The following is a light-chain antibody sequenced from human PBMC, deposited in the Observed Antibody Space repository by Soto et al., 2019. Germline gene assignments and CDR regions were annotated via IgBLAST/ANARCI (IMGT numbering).Light chain of an antibody. CDR3: QQYNSSPWT. CDR2: GAS. CDR1: QSISTW. Sequence: DILMTQSPSTLSASVGDRVTITCRASQSISTWLAWYQQKPGKAPKFLIFGASTLESGVPSRFSGSGSGTEFTLTISSLQPDDFATYYCQQYNSSPWTFGQGTKVDIK. J-gene: IGKJ1*01. V-gene: IGKV1-5*01.